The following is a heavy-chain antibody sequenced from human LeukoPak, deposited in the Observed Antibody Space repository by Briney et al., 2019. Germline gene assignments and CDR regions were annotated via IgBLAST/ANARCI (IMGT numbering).Heavy chain of an antibody. CDR3: ARADTAMDQQREFDY. J-gene: IGHJ4*02. V-gene: IGHV1-69*01. Sequence: SVKVSRKASGGTFSSYAISWVRQAPGQGLEWMGGIIPIFGTANYAQKFQGRVTITADESTSTAYMELSSLRSEDTAVYYCARADTAMDQQREFDYWGQGTLVTVSS. D-gene: IGHD5-18*01. CDR1: GGTFSSYA. CDR2: IIPIFGTA.